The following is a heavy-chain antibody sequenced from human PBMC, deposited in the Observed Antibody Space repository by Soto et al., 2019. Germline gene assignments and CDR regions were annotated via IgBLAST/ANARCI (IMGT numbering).Heavy chain of an antibody. CDR2: ISATGAST. J-gene: IGHJ5*02. CDR1: GFSFSNYA. CDR3: ARARVAARLWFDP. V-gene: IGHV3-23*01. Sequence: PGGSLRLSCAASGFSFSNYAMSWVRHAPGKGLECVSSISATGASTFYADSVKGRLTISRDNAKNSLYLQMNSLRAEDTAVYYCARARVAARLWFDPCGQGTLVTVSS. D-gene: IGHD6-6*01.